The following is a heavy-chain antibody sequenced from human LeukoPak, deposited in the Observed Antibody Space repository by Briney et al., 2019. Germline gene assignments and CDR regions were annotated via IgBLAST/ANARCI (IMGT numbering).Heavy chain of an antibody. CDR1: GFTFSSYA. CDR2: ISGSGGST. D-gene: IGHD3-10*01. Sequence: GGSLRLSCAASGFTFSSYAMSWVRQAPGKGLEWVSAISGSGGSTYYAGSVKGRFTISRDNSKNTLYLQMNSLRAEDTAVYYCARDLSLGSGSYSFGYMDVWGKGTTVTVSS. CDR3: ARDLSLGSGSYSFGYMDV. V-gene: IGHV3-23*01. J-gene: IGHJ6*03.